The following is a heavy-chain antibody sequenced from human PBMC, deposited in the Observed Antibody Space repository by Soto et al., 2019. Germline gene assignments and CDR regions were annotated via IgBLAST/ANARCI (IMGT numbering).Heavy chain of an antibody. D-gene: IGHD6-13*01. J-gene: IGHJ2*01. CDR2: IYYSGST. Sequence: GQGLEWIVSIYYSGSTYYNPSLKRRVTISVDTSKNQFSLKLSSVPAADTAVYYFFFQAADGIRDSVPVSAFLLNRSSDL. CDR3: FFQAADGIRDSVPVSAFLLNRSSDL. V-gene: IGHV4-39*01.